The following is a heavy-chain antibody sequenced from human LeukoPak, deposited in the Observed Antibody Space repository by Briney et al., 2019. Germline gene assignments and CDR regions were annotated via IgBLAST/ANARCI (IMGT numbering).Heavy chain of an antibody. CDR3: ATPGPCSSTIWYEYWYLHL. CDR2: FDPDDGET. D-gene: IGHD2-2*01. J-gene: IGHJ2*01. CDR1: GYTLTELS. Sequence: ASVPVSCKVSGYTLTELSMHWVRQPTGKELEWMGGFDPDDGETIYAQKFQGRVTMNEDTPTDTAYMELSSLRSEDTAVYYCATPGPCSSTIWYEYWYLHLWGRGTLDSVPS. V-gene: IGHV1-24*01.